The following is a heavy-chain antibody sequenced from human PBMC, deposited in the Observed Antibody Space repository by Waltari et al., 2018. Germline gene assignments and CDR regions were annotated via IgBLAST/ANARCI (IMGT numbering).Heavy chain of an antibody. CDR2: INSDGSST. CDR1: GFTFSSYW. V-gene: IGHV3-74*01. J-gene: IGHJ3*02. Sequence: EVQLVESGGGLVQPGGSLRLSCAASGFTFSSYWMHWVRQAPGKGLVWGSRINSDGSSTSYADSMKCRFTISRDNAKNTLYLQMNSLRAEDTAVYYCASYMTTVPRRAFDIWGQGTMVTVSS. CDR3: ASYMTTVPRRAFDI. D-gene: IGHD4-17*01.